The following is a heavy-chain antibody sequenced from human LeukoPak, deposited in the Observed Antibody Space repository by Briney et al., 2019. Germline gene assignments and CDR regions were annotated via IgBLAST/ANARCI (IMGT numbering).Heavy chain of an antibody. J-gene: IGHJ3*02. CDR1: GYTFTDSY. CDR2: INPSGGST. Sequence: GASVKVSCKASGYTFTDSYIHWVRQAPGQGLEWMGLINPSGGSTSYAHKFQGRVTMSRNHAINTVYLEMNSLPTEGTAVYYCARGNRLYTSSWSALAFDIWGQGTMVTVSS. V-gene: IGHV1-46*01. CDR3: ARGNRLYTSSWSALAFDI. D-gene: IGHD6-13*01.